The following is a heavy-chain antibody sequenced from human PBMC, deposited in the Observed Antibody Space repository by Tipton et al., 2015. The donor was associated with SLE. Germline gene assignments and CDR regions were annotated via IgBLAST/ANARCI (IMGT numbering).Heavy chain of an antibody. V-gene: IGHV3-48*03. D-gene: IGHD2-15*01. Sequence: SLRLSCAASGFTFSSYEMNWVRQAPGKGLEWVSYISSSGSTIYYAASVKGRFTISRDNAKNSLYLQMNSLRAEDTAVYYCACVVVPATHAFDIWGQGTMVTVSS. CDR1: GFTFSSYE. CDR2: ISSSGSTI. CDR3: ACVVVPATHAFDI. J-gene: IGHJ3*02.